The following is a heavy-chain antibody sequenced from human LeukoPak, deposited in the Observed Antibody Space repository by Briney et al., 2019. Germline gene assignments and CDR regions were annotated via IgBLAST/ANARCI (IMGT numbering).Heavy chain of an antibody. V-gene: IGHV3-9*01. D-gene: IGHD5-12*01. CDR2: ISWNSGHI. J-gene: IGHJ2*01. CDR3: AKVHSGYDFNWYFDL. CDR1: GLTFDDYA. Sequence: GGSLSLPCAASGLTFDDYAMHWVRQAPGKGLEWVSDISWNSGHIGYADSVKGRFTISRDNAKNPLYLQMNSLRAEDTALYYCAKVHSGYDFNWYFDLWGRGTLVTVSS.